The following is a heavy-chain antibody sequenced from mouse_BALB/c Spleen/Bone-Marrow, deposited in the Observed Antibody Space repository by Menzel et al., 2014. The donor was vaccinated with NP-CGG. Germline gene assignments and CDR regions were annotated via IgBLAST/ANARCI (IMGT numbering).Heavy chain of an antibody. CDR3: ATLTGHFDY. CDR1: GFNITDPY. J-gene: IGHJ2*01. V-gene: IGHV14-3*02. Sequence: VQLQQSGAELVKPGASVKLSCTASGFNITDPYIHWVKQRPGQGLDWIGRIDPASDNTKYDPKFQGKATLTADTSSNTAYLQLSSLTSEDTAVYYCATLTGHFDYWGQGTILTVSS. CDR2: IDPASDNT. D-gene: IGHD4-1*01.